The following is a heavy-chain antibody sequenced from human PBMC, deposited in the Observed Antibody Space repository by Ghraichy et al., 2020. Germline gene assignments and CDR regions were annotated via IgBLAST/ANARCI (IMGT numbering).Heavy chain of an antibody. CDR1: GDSVSSNSAA. J-gene: IGHJ3*02. CDR2: TYYRSKWYY. V-gene: IGHV6-1*01. CDR3: VRDSGIGLDALDI. Sequence: SQTLSLTCAISGDSVSSNSAAWDWIRQSPSRGLEWLGRTYYRSKWYYDYAASVRSRLSINPDTSKNQFSLQLNSVTPKDTAMYYCVRDSGIGLDALDIWGQGTMVTVSS. D-gene: IGHD3-10*01.